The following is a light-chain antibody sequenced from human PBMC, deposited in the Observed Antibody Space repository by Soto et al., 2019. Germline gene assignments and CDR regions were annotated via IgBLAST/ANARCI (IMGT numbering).Light chain of an antibody. Sequence: DIQMTQSPSAMSASVGDRVTITCRASQAICNYLAWFQQKPGKVPKRLIYGASSLQSGVPSRFSGSGSGTEFTLTISSLQPEDFASYFCLQYNGYPLTFGGGTKVEI. J-gene: IGKJ4*01. V-gene: IGKV1-17*03. CDR1: QAICNY. CDR2: GAS. CDR3: LQYNGYPLT.